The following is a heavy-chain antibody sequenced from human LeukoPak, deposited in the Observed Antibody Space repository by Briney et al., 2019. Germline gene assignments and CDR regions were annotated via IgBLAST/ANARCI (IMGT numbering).Heavy chain of an antibody. CDR1: GFTFSSYW. J-gene: IGHJ4*02. CDR2: IKQDGSEK. CDR3: ARADYYYGSGSYYLPFDY. D-gene: IGHD3-10*01. V-gene: IGHV3-7*03. Sequence: GGSLRLSCAASGFTFSSYWMSWVRQAPGKGLEWVANIKQDGSEKYYVDSVKGRFTISRDNAKNSLFLQMNSLRAEDTAVYYCARADYYYGSGSYYLPFDYWGQGALVTVSS.